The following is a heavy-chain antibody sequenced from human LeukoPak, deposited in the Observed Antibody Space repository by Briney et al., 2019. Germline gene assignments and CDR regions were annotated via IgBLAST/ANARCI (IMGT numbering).Heavy chain of an antibody. CDR3: ARTYYDSSGYPRGYYFDY. CDR2: INHSGST. CDR1: GGSFSGYY. V-gene: IGHV4-34*01. D-gene: IGHD3-22*01. Sequence: SSETLSLTCAVYGGSFSGYYWSWIRQPPGKGLEWIGEINHSGSTNYNPSLKSRVTISVDTSKNQFSLKLSSVTAADTAVYYCARTYYDSSGYPRGYYFDYWGQGTLVTVSS. J-gene: IGHJ4*02.